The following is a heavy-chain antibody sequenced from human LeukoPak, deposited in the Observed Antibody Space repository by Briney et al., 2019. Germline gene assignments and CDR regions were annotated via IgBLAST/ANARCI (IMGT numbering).Heavy chain of an antibody. CDR1: GYTFTSYD. J-gene: IGHJ1*01. CDR2: MNPNSGNT. Sequence: GASVKVSCKASGYTFTSYDINWVRQATGQGLEWMGWMNPNSGNTGYAQKFQGRVTITRNTSISTAYMELSSLRSEDTAVYYCALWFGELFALLWGQGTLVTVSS. CDR3: ALWFGELFALL. V-gene: IGHV1-8*03. D-gene: IGHD3-10*01.